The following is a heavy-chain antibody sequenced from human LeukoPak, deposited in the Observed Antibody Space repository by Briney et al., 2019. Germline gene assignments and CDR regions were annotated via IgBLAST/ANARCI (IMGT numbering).Heavy chain of an antibody. CDR3: AQDYYDSSGYYYG. Sequence: AAVNVSCKSSGYTFNGYYMHWVRQAPGQGLEWMGWINPNNGGTKYAQNFQGRVTMTRDTSISTAYMELSRLRSDDTAVYYCAQDYYDSSGYYYGWGQGTLVTVSS. CDR1: GYTFNGYY. V-gene: IGHV1-2*02. J-gene: IGHJ4*02. D-gene: IGHD3-22*01. CDR2: INPNNGGT.